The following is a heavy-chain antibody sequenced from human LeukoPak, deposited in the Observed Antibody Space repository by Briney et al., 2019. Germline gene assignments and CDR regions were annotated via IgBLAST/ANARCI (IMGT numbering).Heavy chain of an antibody. CDR3: SRGSERFLVEFDP. Sequence: SQTLSLTCAISGASVSSNSAAWNWIRQSPSRGLEWLGWTYFRSKWDNDSAVSLKSRITINTDTSKNQFYLQLNSVTPEDTAVYYCSRGSERFLVEFDPWGQGNLVTVSS. J-gene: IGHJ5*02. CDR1: GASVSSNSAA. CDR2: TYFRSKWDN. V-gene: IGHV6-1*01. D-gene: IGHD3-3*01.